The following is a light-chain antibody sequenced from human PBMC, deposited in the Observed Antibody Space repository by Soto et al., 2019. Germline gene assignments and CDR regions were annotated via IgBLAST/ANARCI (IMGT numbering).Light chain of an antibody. Sequence: QSALTQPASVSGSPGQSITISCTGTSSDVGSYNLVSWYQQHPGKAPKLMIYEVSKRPSGVSNRVSGSKSGNTASLTISGLQAEDEDEYYCCSYAGSSTSLVVFGGGTKVTVL. J-gene: IGLJ2*01. CDR3: CSYAGSSTSLVV. CDR1: SSDVGSYNL. V-gene: IGLV2-23*02. CDR2: EVS.